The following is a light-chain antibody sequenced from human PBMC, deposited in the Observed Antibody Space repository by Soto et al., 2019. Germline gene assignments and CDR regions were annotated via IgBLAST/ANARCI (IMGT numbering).Light chain of an antibody. V-gene: IGLV2-14*03. CDR2: DVS. CDR3: NSYTGSSTLVV. Sequence: QLVLTQPASVSGSPGQSITISCTGTSSDVGDYNYVSWYQHHPGKAPKLLIYDVSHRPSWASSRFSGSKSGNTASLTISGLQAEDEADYYCNSYTGSSTLVVFGGGTKLTVL. J-gene: IGLJ2*01. CDR1: SSDVGDYNY.